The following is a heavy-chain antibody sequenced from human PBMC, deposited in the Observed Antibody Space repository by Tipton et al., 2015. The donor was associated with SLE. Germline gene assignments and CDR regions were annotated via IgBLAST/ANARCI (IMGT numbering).Heavy chain of an antibody. CDR1: GAPISSYY. D-gene: IGHD3-10*01. J-gene: IGHJ4*02. Sequence: TLSLTCTVSGAPISSYYWSWTRQTPGKGLEWIGSIYYSGSTYYNPSLKSRVTISVDTSKNQFSLKLSSVTAADTAVYYCARVALLWFGELSYFDYWGQGTLVTVSS. V-gene: IGHV4-59*12. CDR3: ARVALLWFGELSYFDY. CDR2: IYYSGST.